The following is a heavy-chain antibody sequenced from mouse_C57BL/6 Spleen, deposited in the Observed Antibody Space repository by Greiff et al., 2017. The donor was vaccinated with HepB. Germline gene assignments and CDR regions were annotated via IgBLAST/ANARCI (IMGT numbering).Heavy chain of an antibody. CDR3: ARSDPGYFDV. J-gene: IGHJ1*03. Sequence: QVQLKQSGAELARPGASVKMSCKASGYTFTSYTMHWVKQRPGQGLEWIGYINPSSGYTKYNQKFKDKATLTADKSSSTAYMQLSSLTSEDSAVYYCARSDPGYFDVWGTGTTVTVSS. V-gene: IGHV1-4*01. CDR2: INPSSGYT. CDR1: GYTFTSYT.